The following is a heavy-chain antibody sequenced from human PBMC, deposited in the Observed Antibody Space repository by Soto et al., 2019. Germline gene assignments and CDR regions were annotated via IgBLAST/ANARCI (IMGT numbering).Heavy chain of an antibody. Sequence: GGSLRLSCAASGFTFSSYAMHWVRQAPGKGLEWVAVISYDGNNKYYADSVKGRFTISRDNSKNTLYLQMNSLRAEDTAVYYCARVGRITIFGVVIIEYYFDYWGQGTLVTVSS. CDR2: ISYDGNNK. CDR1: GFTFSSYA. V-gene: IGHV3-30-3*01. D-gene: IGHD3-3*01. CDR3: ARVGRITIFGVVIIEYYFDY. J-gene: IGHJ4*02.